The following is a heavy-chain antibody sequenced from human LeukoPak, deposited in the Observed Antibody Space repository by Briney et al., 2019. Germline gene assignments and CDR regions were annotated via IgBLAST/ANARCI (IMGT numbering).Heavy chain of an antibody. D-gene: IGHD5-24*01. CDR1: GGSFSGNY. J-gene: IGHJ4*02. CDR2: IIHNRGTGRGST. Sequence: PSETLSLTCAVYGGSFSGNYWSWIRQAQGKGLGWIGEIIHNRGTGRGSTSYNPSLQSRVTISVDTSKNQFSLRLNAVTAADTAIYYCARDRGDGYNDYWGQGTLVTVSS. V-gene: IGHV4-34*12. CDR3: ARDRGDGYNDY.